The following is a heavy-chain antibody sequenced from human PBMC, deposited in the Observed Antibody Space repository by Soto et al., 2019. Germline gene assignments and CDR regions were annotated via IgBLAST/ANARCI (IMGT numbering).Heavy chain of an antibody. CDR2: IYTSGTT. CDR1: SDTITSYY. CDR3: ARGIGVINFDY. Sequence: TSETLSLTCTVSSDTITSYYWNWIRQPAGKGLEWIGRIYTSGTTNYNPSLKSRVTMSVDTSKNQFSLKLNSVTAADTAVYYCARGIGVINFDYWGQGTLVTVSS. D-gene: IGHD2-21*01. V-gene: IGHV4-4*07. J-gene: IGHJ4*02.